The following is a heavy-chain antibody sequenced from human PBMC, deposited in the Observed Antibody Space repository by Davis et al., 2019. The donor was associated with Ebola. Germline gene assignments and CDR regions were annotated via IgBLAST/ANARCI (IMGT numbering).Heavy chain of an antibody. CDR3: AKVHVDTSVEFMDV. V-gene: IGHV3-30*18. Sequence: GESLKISCATSGFFVSTHYMSWVRQAPGKGLEWVALMSRDGNNKNYADSVKGRVTISRDNSKDTLYLQMNRLTAEDTAVYYCAKVHVDTSVEFMDVWGQGTTVTVSS. D-gene: IGHD5-18*01. CDR1: GFFVSTHY. CDR2: MSRDGNNK. J-gene: IGHJ6*02.